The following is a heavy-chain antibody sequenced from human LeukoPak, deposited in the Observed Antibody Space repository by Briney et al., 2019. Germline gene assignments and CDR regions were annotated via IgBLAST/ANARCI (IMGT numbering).Heavy chain of an antibody. Sequence: AETLSLPRTVSGGPISSYYWSWIRQPAGKGLEWIGRIYTSGSTNYNPSLKSRVTMSVDTSKNQSSLKLSSVTAADTAVYYCARDQLGIEDAFDIWGQGTMVTVSS. CDR2: IYTSGST. J-gene: IGHJ3*02. CDR3: ARDQLGIEDAFDI. D-gene: IGHD7-27*01. V-gene: IGHV4-4*07. CDR1: GGPISSYY.